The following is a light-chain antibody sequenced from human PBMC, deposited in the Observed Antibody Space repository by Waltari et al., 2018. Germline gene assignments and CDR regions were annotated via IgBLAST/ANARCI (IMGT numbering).Light chain of an antibody. CDR2: GAS. V-gene: IGKV3-15*01. CDR1: QSVTSN. Sequence: ETVMTQSPATLSVSPGESATLSCRASQSVTSNLAWYQQKPGQAPRLLIYGASTRATGISARFSGSGSATEFTLTISSLQSEDFAVYYCQHYNNWPRTFGQGTKVEIK. J-gene: IGKJ1*01. CDR3: QHYNNWPRT.